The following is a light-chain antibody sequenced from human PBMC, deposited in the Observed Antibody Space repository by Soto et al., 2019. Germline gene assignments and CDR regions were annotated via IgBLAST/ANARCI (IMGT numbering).Light chain of an antibody. CDR1: SSDIGAYNY. CDR3: SSFSSAIAVV. V-gene: IGLV2-14*01. J-gene: IGLJ1*01. CDR2: EVT. Sequence: QSALTQPASVSGSPRQSITISCTGTSSDIGAYNYVSWYQQHPGKAPKLMIYEVTNRPSGISNRFSGSRSGNTASLSISGLQAEDEADYYCSSFSSAIAVVFGTGTKLTVL.